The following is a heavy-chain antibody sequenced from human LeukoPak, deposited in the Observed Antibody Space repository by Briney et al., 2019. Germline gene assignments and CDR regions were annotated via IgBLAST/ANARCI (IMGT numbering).Heavy chain of an antibody. J-gene: IGHJ6*02. D-gene: IGHD3-3*01. Sequence: TGGSLRLSCAASGFTFSSYSMNWVRQAPGKGLEWVSSISSSSSYIYYADSVKGRLTISRDNAKNSLYLQMNSLRAEDTAVYYCARETLLRFLEWLPPTGGMDVWGQGTTVTVSS. CDR1: GFTFSSYS. CDR3: ARETLLRFLEWLPPTGGMDV. CDR2: ISSSSSYI. V-gene: IGHV3-21*01.